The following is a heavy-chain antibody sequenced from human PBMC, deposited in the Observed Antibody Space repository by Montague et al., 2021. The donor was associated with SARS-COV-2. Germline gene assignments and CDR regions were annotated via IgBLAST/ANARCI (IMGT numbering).Heavy chain of an antibody. CDR3: ARDVRTSTWSIRGYGGNYCFDS. J-gene: IGHJ4*02. Sequence: SETLSLTCAVSGGSISTSHWWSWVRQPPGKGLEWIGGIDERGSTNYSPSLKSRVTMSIDKSANQFSLKLASLTAADTAIYFCARDVRTSTWSIRGYGGNYCFDSWGQGTLVAVSS. CDR2: IDERGST. V-gene: IGHV4-4*02. CDR1: GGSISTSHW. D-gene: IGHD4-23*01.